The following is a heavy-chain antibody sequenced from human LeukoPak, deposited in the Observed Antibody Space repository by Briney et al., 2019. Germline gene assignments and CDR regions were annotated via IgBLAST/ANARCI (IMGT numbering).Heavy chain of an antibody. CDR1: GFSFSDYY. V-gene: IGHV3-11*01. J-gene: IGHJ4*02. Sequence: GGSLRLSCAASGFSFSDYYMSWIRQAPGKGLEWVSYISSSGSIMYYADSVRGRFTISRDNSKNTLYLQMNSLRAEDTAVYYCARHRSSWLIDYWGQGTLVTVSS. CDR3: ARHRSSWLIDY. CDR2: ISSSGSIM. D-gene: IGHD6-6*01.